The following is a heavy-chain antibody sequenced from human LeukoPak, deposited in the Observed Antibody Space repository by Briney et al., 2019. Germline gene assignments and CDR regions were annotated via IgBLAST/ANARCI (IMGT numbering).Heavy chain of an antibody. J-gene: IGHJ6*02. CDR1: GFTFSSYA. CDR2: ISGSGGST. D-gene: IGHD6-19*01. CDR3: AKDIGRAVAGLYYYYGMDV. Sequence: GGSLRLSCVASGFTFSSYAMSWVRQAPGRGLEWVSAISGSGGSTYYADSVKGRFTISRDNSKNTLYLQMNSLRAEDTAVYYCAKDIGRAVAGLYYYYGMDVWGQGTTVTVSS. V-gene: IGHV3-23*01.